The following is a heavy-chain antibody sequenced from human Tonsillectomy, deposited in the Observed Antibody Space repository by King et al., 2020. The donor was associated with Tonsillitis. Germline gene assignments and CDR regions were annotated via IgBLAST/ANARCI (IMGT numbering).Heavy chain of an antibody. V-gene: IGHV3-48*02. CDR1: GFTFSSYS. J-gene: IGHJ4*02. CDR2: ISSSSSTI. CDR3: AASWGSGWYGIFDY. Sequence: VQLVESGGGFVQPGGSLRLSCAASGFTFSSYSMNWVRQAPGKGLEWVSYISSSSSTIYYADSVKGRFTISRDNAKNSLYLQMNSLRDEDTAVYYCAASWGSGWYGIFDYWGQGTLVTVSS. D-gene: IGHD6-19*01.